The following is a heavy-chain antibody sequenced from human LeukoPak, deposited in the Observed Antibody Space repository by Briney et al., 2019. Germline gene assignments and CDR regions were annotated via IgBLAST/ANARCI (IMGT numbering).Heavy chain of an antibody. D-gene: IGHD3-10*01. J-gene: IGHJ5*02. CDR3: AKEYYYGSGSYYNVDWFDP. CDR1: GFTFSSYG. Sequence: WGSLRLSCAASGFTFSSYGMHWVRQAPGKGLEWVAVISYDGSNKYYADSVKGRFTISRDNSKNTLYLQMNSLRAEDTAVYYCAKEYYYGSGSYYNVDWFDPWGQGTLVTVSS. V-gene: IGHV3-30*18. CDR2: ISYDGSNK.